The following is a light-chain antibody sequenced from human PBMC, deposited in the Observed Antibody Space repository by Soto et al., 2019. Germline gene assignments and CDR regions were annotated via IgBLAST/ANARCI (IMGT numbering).Light chain of an antibody. J-gene: IGKJ4*01. V-gene: IGKV1-9*01. Sequence: IQLTQPPTPLAAFVGGIVTSNCRASQGISSYLGWYQQKPGKAPELLIYAASTLQSGVPSRFSGSGSGTDFTLTISCLQSEDFATYYCQQYYSFPLTFGGGTKVDI. CDR1: QGISSY. CDR3: QQYYSFPLT. CDR2: AAS.